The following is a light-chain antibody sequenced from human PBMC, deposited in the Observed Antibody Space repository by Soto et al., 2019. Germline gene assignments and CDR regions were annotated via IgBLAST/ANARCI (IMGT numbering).Light chain of an antibody. CDR3: HHHKNQFT. Sequence: SLSESATPSNRASQSVSSSYLAWCQQKPGQAPRLLIYGASSRATGIPDRFSGSVFCTAVTRIRGRLPVEDFPVYCSHHHKNQFTVGQGTRLEI. J-gene: IGKJ5*01. CDR2: GAS. V-gene: IGKV3D-20*02. CDR1: QSVSSSY.